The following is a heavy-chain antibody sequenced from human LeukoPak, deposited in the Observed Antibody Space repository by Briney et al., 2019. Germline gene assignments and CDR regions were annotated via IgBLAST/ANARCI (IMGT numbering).Heavy chain of an antibody. CDR3: AKDYRVRFGEPYLDS. Sequence: GGSLRLSCAASGFTFSSYWMSWVRQAPGKGLEWVANIKQDGSEKYYVDSVKGRFTISRDNAKNSLYLQMNSLRAEDTAVYYCAKDYRVRFGEPYLDSWGQGTLVTVAS. CDR2: IKQDGSEK. J-gene: IGHJ4*02. CDR1: GFTFSSYW. V-gene: IGHV3-7*04. D-gene: IGHD3-10*01.